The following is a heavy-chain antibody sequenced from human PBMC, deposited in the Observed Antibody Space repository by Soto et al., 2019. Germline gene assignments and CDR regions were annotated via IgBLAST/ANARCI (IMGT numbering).Heavy chain of an antibody. CDR3: ARHIVATTFDY. Sequence: SETLSLTCTVSGGSISSYYWSWIRQPPGKGLEWIGYIYYSGSTNYNPSLKSRVTISVDTSKNQLSLKLSSVTAADTAVYYCARHIVATTFDYWGQGTLVTVSS. V-gene: IGHV4-59*08. CDR2: IYYSGST. D-gene: IGHD5-12*01. CDR1: GGSISSYY. J-gene: IGHJ4*02.